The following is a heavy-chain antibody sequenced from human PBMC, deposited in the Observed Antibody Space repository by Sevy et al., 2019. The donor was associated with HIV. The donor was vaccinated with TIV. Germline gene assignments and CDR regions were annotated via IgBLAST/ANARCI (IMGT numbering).Heavy chain of an antibody. J-gene: IGHJ4*02. CDR1: GFSFSIYS. D-gene: IGHD5-12*01. CDR3: ASQRGGYERLYYFDY. CDR2: MSNTGSTI. V-gene: IGHV3-48*01. Sequence: GGSLRLSCAASGFSFSIYSMNWVRQAPGRGLEWVSYMSNTGSTIHYVDSVKGRFTISRDNAKNSLYLQMNSLRAEDTAVYYCASQRGGYERLYYFDYWGQRTLVTVSS.